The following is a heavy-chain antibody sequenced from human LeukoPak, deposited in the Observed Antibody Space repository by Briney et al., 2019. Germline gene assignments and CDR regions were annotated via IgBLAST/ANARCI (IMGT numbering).Heavy chain of an antibody. D-gene: IGHD1-26*01. CDR3: ARGSGSFSGGFDY. CDR1: GFTVSNNY. V-gene: IGHV3-66*01. CDR2: IYSGGST. Sequence: GGSLRLSCAASGFTVSNNYMGWVRQAPGKGLEWVSVIYSGGSTYYADSVKGRFTSSRDNSKNTLYLQMNSLRAEDTAVYYCARGSGSFSGGFDYWGQGTLVTVSS. J-gene: IGHJ4*02.